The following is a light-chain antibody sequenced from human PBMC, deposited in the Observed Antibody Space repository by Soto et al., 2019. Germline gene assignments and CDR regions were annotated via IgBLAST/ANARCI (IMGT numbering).Light chain of an antibody. J-gene: IGLJ2*01. V-gene: IGLV2-8*01. CDR3: ASHAGRKNII. Sequence: QSALTQPASVSGSPGQSITISCTGTSSDVGNYIFVSWYRQHPGKAPKLMIYDINNRPSGVPDRFSGSKSGNTASLTVSGLQAEDEADYYCASHAGRKNIIFGGGTKLTVL. CDR1: SSDVGNYIF. CDR2: DIN.